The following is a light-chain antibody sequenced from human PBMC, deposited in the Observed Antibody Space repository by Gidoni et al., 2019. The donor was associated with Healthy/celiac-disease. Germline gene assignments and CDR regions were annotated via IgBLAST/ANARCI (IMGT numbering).Light chain of an antibody. Sequence: EIVLTHSPATLSLSPGERTTLSCRASQSVSSYLAWYHQKPGQAPRLLIYDASNRATGSPARCSGSGSGTDFTLTISRLEPEDFAVYYCQQRSNWPITFGQXTRLEIK. V-gene: IGKV3-11*01. CDR2: DAS. J-gene: IGKJ5*01. CDR3: QQRSNWPIT. CDR1: QSVSSY.